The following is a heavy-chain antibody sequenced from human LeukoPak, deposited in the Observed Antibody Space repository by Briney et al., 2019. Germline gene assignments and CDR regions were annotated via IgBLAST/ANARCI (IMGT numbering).Heavy chain of an antibody. V-gene: IGHV4-4*07. CDR3: ARDGGDLDY. Sequence: SETLSLTCTVSGGSLSSYYGSWIRQRAGKGLESIVRIYTSESTNSNPSLKSRATMSVDTSKNQFSLKPSSVTAADTAVYYCARDGGDLDYWGQGTLVTVSS. CDR1: GGSLSSYY. CDR2: IYTSEST. D-gene: IGHD2-21*02. J-gene: IGHJ4*02.